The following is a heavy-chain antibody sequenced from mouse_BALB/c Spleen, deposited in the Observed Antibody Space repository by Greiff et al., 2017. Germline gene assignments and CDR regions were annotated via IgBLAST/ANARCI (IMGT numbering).Heavy chain of an antibody. CDR1: GFNIKDTY. D-gene: IGHD2-3*01. V-gene: IGHV14-3*02. J-gene: IGHJ2*01. CDR3: ARMDDGYYLFDY. Sequence: VQLQQSGAELVKPGASVKLSCTASGFNIKDTYMHWVKQRPEQGLEWIGRIDPANGNTKYDPKFQGKATITADTSSNTAYLQLSSLTSEDTAVYYCARMDDGYYLFDYWGQGTTLTVSS. CDR2: IDPANGNT.